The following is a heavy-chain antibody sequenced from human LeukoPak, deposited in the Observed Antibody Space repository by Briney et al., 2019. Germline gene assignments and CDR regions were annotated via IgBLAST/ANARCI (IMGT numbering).Heavy chain of an antibody. CDR1: GGSISSYY. J-gene: IGHJ4*02. V-gene: IGHV4-4*07. D-gene: IGHD6-6*01. CDR2: IHTSGST. CDR3: AREGSMTARPFVSIDY. Sequence: PSETLSLTCTVSGGSISSYYWSWIRQPAGKGLQWIGRIHTSGSTDYNPFLGSRVTMSVDTSKNQFSLKLSSVTAADTAVYYCAREGSMTARPFVSIDYWGQGTLVTVSS.